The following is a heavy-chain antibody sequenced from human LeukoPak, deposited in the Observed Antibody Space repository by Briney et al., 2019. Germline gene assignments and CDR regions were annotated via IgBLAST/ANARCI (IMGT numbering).Heavy chain of an antibody. CDR1: GGSISSYY. D-gene: IGHD3-10*01. CDR3: ARVFDSGSQAYFYYMDV. V-gene: IGHV4-4*07. CDR2: IYTSGST. J-gene: IGHJ6*03. Sequence: SETLSLTCTVSGGSISSYYWSWIRQPAGKGLEWIGRIYTSGSTNYNPSLKSRVTMSVDTSKNQFSLKVSSVTAADTAVYYCARVFDSGSQAYFYYMDVWGKGTTVTISS.